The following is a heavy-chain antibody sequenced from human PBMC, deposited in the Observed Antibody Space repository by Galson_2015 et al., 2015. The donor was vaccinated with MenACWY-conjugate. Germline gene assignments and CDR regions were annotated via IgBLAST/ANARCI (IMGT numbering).Heavy chain of an antibody. Sequence: TYYNPSLENRVTISLDTSKNQVSLRLNSVTVADSAVYYCARRVRRLTKPFDSWGQGLLVTVSS. J-gene: IGHJ4*02. D-gene: IGHD3-10*01. CDR3: ARRVRRLTKPFDS. V-gene: IGHV4-30-2*04. CDR2: T.